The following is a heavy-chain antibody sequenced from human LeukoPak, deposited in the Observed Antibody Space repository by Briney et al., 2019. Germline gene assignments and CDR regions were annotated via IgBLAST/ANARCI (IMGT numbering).Heavy chain of an antibody. CDR3: ARVRSIVYFDY. V-gene: IGHV3-48*04. J-gene: IGHJ4*02. CDR2: INSNSDTV. CDR1: GFTFRTYG. D-gene: IGHD1-26*01. Sequence: GGSLRLSCAASGFTFRTYGMNWVRQAPGKGLEWISYINSNSDTVHYSNSVEGRFTISRDNAKNSLYLQMNSLRAEDAAVYYCARVRSIVYFDYWGQGTLVIVSS.